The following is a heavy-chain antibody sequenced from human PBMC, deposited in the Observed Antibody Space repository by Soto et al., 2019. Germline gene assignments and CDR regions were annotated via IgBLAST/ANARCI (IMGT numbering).Heavy chain of an antibody. Sequence: SETLSLTCGVYGGSFIGYYWSWIRQPPGKGLEWIGEINHSGSTNYNPSLKSRVTISVDTSKNHFSLKLSSVTAADTAVYYCARGQRWLRTKFDFWGQGTLVTVSS. J-gene: IGHJ4*02. CDR1: GGSFIGYY. CDR3: ARGQRWLRTKFDF. D-gene: IGHD5-12*01. V-gene: IGHV4-34*01. CDR2: INHSGST.